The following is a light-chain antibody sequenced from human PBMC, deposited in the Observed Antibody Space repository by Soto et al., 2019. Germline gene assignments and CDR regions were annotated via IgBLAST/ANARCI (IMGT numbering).Light chain of an antibody. CDR2: DAS. J-gene: IGKJ2*01. CDR3: QQNNSYSI. V-gene: IGKV1-5*01. Sequence: DIQMTQSPSTLSASVGDRVTITCRASQSISSWLAWYQQKPGKAPKLLIYDASSLESGVPSRFSGSGSGTEFTLTIRSLQLDDFATYYAQQNNSYSILGQGTKLEIK. CDR1: QSISSW.